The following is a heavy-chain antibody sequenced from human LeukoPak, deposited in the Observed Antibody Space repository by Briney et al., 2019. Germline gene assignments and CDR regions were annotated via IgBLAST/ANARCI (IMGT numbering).Heavy chain of an antibody. D-gene: IGHD3-22*01. Sequence: SEALSVTCTASGGSISSYYWSWIRQPAGKGLEWIGVLYTSGSTNYDPSLKGRVTMSADTSKNQFSLELTWVTAADTAVYYCARGGSSGYYYGGVRGNLTTVTA. CDR2: LYTSGST. V-gene: IGHV4-4*07. CDR1: GGSISSYY. J-gene: IGHJ4*02. CDR3: ARGGSSGYYYG.